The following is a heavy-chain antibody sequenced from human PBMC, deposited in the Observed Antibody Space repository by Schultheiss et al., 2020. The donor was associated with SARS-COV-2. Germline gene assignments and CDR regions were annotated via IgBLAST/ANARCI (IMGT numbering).Heavy chain of an antibody. CDR1: GFTFDDYA. Sequence: SLKISCAASGFTFDDYAMHWVRQAPGKGLEWVSGISWNSGSIGYADSVKGRFTISRDNAKNSLFLQMNSLRAEDTAVYYCARGRYSFDYWGQGTLVTVSS. V-gene: IGHV3-9*01. J-gene: IGHJ4*02. CDR2: ISWNSGSI. CDR3: ARGRYSFDY. D-gene: IGHD2-21*01.